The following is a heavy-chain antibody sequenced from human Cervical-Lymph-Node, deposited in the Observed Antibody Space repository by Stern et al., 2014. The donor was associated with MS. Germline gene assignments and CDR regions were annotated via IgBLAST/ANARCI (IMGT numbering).Heavy chain of an antibody. CDR2: IKRDGSER. V-gene: IGHV3-7*01. J-gene: IGHJ5*01. D-gene: IGHD6-19*01. CDR3: TRFLQSGWSDLFDS. Sequence: EVQLVQSGGGLVKPGRTQRLSCVASGSTFSTSWMSWVRQAPRKGLERVANIKRDGSERYYLDSVKGRLNIFTDNAKSSLYLEMNSLRAEDTAVYYCTRFLQSGWSDLFDSWGRGTLVTVSS. CDR1: GSTFSTSW.